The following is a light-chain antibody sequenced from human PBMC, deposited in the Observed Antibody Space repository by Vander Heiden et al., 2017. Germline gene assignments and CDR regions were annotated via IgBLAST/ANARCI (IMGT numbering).Light chain of an antibody. Sequence: DIQITQSPSSLSASVGDRVTITGRASQSISSYLNWYQQKPGKAPKLLIYAASSLQSGVPSRFSGSGSGTDFTITISSLQAEDFATYYCQQSYSTPYTFGQGTKLEIK. CDR1: QSISSY. V-gene: IGKV1-39*01. J-gene: IGKJ2*01. CDR2: AAS. CDR3: QQSYSTPYT.